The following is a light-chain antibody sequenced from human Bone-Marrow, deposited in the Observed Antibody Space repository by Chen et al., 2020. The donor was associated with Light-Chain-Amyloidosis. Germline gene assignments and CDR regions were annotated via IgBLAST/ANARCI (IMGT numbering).Light chain of an antibody. CDR3: SAHGGANNYYV. J-gene: IGLJ1*01. CDR1: SSDVGAYDV. V-gene: IGLV2-8*01. Sequence: HSALTQPPSASGSPGQSVTLSCTGPSSDVGAYDVVSWYHQYPGKAPRLMIYEVNKRPSGVPDRFSASKSANTASLTVSALQAADEADYYCSAHGGANNYYVFGSGTKVTVL. CDR2: EVN.